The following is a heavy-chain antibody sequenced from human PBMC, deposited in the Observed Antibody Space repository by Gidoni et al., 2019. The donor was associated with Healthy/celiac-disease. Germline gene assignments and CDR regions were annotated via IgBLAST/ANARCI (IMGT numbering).Heavy chain of an antibody. Sequence: QVQLVQSGAEVKKPGSSVKVSCKASGGTFSSYTISWVRQAPGQGLEWMGRIIPILGIANYAQKFQGRVTITADKSTSTAYMELSSLRSEDTAVYYCASSSIAAPDYIYYYYYGMDVWGQGTTVTVSS. V-gene: IGHV1-69*02. CDR3: ASSSIAAPDYIYYYYYGMDV. CDR2: IIPILGIA. CDR1: GGTFSSYT. D-gene: IGHD6-6*01. J-gene: IGHJ6*02.